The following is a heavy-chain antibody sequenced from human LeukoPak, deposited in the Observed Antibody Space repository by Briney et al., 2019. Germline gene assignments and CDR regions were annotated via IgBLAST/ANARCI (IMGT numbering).Heavy chain of an antibody. D-gene: IGHD6-19*01. V-gene: IGHV1-18*01. CDR3: ARDLGADQWLAPFDY. CDR1: GYTLNTYG. CDR2: NSPYNGNT. J-gene: IGHJ4*02. Sequence: EASVKVSCKASGYTLNTYGIIWVRQAPGQGLEWMGWNSPYNGNTNYAQKVQGRVTMTTDTSTNPAYMELRSLRSDDTAVYYCARDLGADQWLAPFDYWGQGTLVTVSS.